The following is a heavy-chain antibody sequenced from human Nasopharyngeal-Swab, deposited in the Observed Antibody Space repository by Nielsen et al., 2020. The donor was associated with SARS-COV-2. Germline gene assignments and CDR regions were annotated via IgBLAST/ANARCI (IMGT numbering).Heavy chain of an antibody. J-gene: IGHJ4*02. CDR1: GFTFSDYY. Sequence: GESLKISCAASGFTFSDYYMSWNRQAPGKGLEWVSYISSSGSTIYYADSVKGRFTISRDNAKNSLYLQMNSLRAEDTAVYYCARDNGDYVWGSYLNYFDYWGQGTLVTVSS. CDR3: ARDNGDYVWGSYLNYFDY. D-gene: IGHD3-16*02. V-gene: IGHV3-11*01. CDR2: ISSSGSTI.